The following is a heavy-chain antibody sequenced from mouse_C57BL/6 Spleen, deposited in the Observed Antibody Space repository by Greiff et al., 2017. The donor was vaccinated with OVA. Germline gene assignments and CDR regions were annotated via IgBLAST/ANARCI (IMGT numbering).Heavy chain of an antibody. CDR3: ATNWEGWFAY. CDR1: GYAFSSSW. V-gene: IGHV1-82*01. CDR2: IYPGDGDT. Sequence: QVQLQQSGPELVKPGASVKISCKASGYAFSSSWMNWVKQRPGKGLEWIGRIYPGDGDTNYNGKFKGKATLTADKSTSTAYMQLSSLTSEDSAVYFCATNWEGWFAYWGQGTLVTVSA. D-gene: IGHD4-1*01. J-gene: IGHJ3*01.